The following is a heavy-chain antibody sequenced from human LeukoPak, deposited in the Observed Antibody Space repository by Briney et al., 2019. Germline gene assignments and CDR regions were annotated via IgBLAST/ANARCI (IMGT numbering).Heavy chain of an antibody. D-gene: IGHD3-16*02. Sequence: SETLSLTCAVYGGSFSGYYWSWIRQPPGKGLEWIGETNHSGSTNYNPSLKSRVTISVDTSKNQFSLKLSSVTAADTAVYYCARGSRYDYVWGSYRFTAADYFDYWGQGTLVTVSS. CDR3: ARGSRYDYVWGSYRFTAADYFDY. CDR2: TNHSGST. V-gene: IGHV4-34*01. J-gene: IGHJ4*02. CDR1: GGSFSGYY.